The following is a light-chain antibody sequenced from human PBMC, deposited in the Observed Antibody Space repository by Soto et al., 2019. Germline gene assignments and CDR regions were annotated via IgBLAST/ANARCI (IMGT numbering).Light chain of an antibody. CDR1: SSDVGGFNY. Sequence: QSVLTQPASVSGSPGQSITISCTGTSSDVGGFNYVSWYQHHPGKAPKLMIYGVSNRPSGVSNRFSGSKSGNTASLTISGLQAEDEADYYCSLYTSSSTLEFGGGTKVTVL. CDR2: GVS. CDR3: SLYTSSSTLE. V-gene: IGLV2-14*03. J-gene: IGLJ3*02.